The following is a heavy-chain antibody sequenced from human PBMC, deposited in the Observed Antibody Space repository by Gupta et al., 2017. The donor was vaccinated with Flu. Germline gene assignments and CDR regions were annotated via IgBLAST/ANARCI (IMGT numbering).Heavy chain of an antibody. Sequence: EVQVVESGGGLAQPGGSLRLSCAASGFIFSNSAMNWVRQAPGKGREWISHISGGGSNIYYADSVKGRFIISRDRDNAKTSLYLQMNSLRAEDTAVYYCAREVRDGYNARYHFDFWGQGTLVTVSS. J-gene: IGHJ4*02. V-gene: IGHV3-48*03. D-gene: IGHD5-24*01. CDR3: AREVRDGYNARYHFDF. CDR2: ISGGGSNI. CDR1: GFIFSNSA.